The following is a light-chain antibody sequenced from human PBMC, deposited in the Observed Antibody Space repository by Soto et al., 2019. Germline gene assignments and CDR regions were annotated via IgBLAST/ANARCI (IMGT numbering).Light chain of an antibody. Sequence: DTQMTQSHSTLSASVGDRVTITCRASQSISSWLAWYQQKPGKAPKLLIYDASSLESGVPSRFSGSGSGTEFTLTISSLQPDDFATYYCQQYNSYLYTFGQGTK. CDR1: QSISSW. CDR2: DAS. CDR3: QQYNSYLYT. V-gene: IGKV1-5*01. J-gene: IGKJ2*01.